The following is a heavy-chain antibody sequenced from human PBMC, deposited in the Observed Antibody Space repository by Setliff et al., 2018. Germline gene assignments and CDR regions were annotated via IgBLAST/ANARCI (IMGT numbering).Heavy chain of an antibody. CDR3: ARRPRGGWFLNWFDP. Sequence: PSETLSLTCTVSGGAISSSSYYWGWIRQPPGKGLEWIGSIYYSGSNYDNPALRRRVTISVDTSKNQFSLKLSSVTAADTAVYSCARRPRGGWFLNWFDPWGQGTLVTVSS. CDR1: GGAISSSSYY. D-gene: IGHD6-19*01. V-gene: IGHV4-39*01. J-gene: IGHJ5*02. CDR2: IYYSGSN.